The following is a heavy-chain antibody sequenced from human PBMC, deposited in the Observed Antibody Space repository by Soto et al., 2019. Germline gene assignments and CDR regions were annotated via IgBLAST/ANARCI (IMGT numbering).Heavy chain of an antibody. J-gene: IGHJ4*02. CDR1: GYTFTSYD. CDR2: MNPNSGNT. D-gene: IGHD3-3*01. CDR3: ARIAPQYDFWSGYYQTPRTPLDDY. Sequence: ASVKGSCKASGYTFTSYDINWVRQATGQGLEWMGWMNPNSGNTGYAQKFQGRVTMTRNTSISTAYMELSSLRSEDTAVYYCARIAPQYDFWSGYYQTPRTPLDDYWGQGTLVTVSS. V-gene: IGHV1-8*01.